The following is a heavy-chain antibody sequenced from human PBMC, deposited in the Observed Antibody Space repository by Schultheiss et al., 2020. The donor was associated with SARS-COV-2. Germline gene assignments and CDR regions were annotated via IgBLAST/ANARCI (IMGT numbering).Heavy chain of an antibody. CDR2: IYTSGST. Sequence: SQTLSLTCTVSGGSISSYYWSWIRQPAGKGLEWIGRIYTSGSTNYNPSLKSRVTISVDTSKNQFSLKLSSVTAADTAVYYCARGRGTIVVVPAAIIADYYYYMDVWGKGTTVTVSS. J-gene: IGHJ6*03. D-gene: IGHD2-2*01. V-gene: IGHV4-4*07. CDR1: GGSISSYY. CDR3: ARGRGTIVVVPAAIIADYYYYMDV.